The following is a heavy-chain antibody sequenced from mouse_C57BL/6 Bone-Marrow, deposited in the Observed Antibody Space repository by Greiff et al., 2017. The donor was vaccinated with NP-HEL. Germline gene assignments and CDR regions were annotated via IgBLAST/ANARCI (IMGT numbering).Heavy chain of an antibody. CDR3: ARGRGEIYAMDY. CDR1: GFTFSDYY. J-gene: IGHJ4*01. Sequence: EVKLMESEGGLVQPGSSMKLSCTASGFTFSDYYMAWVRQVPEKGLEWVANINYDGSSTYYLDSLKSRFIISRDNAKNILYLQMSSLKSEDTATDDCARGRGEIYAMDYGGQGTAVTVSS. V-gene: IGHV5-16*01. CDR2: INYDGSST.